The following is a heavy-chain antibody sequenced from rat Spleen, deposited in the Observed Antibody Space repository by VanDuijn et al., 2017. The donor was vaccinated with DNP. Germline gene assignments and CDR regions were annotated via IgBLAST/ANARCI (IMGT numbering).Heavy chain of an antibody. D-gene: IGHD4-3*01. CDR3: TRVHRGTFAY. Sequence: QVQLKESGPGLLQPSQTLSLTCTVAGFSLTSNNVHWVRQPPGKGLEWMGVIWNNGGTRYNSALKSRLSISRDTSKNQVFLKMNSLQTDDTGTYYCTRVHRGTFAYWGQGTLVTVSS. V-gene: IGHV2-41*01. CDR1: GFSLTSNN. J-gene: IGHJ3*01. CDR2: IWNNGGT.